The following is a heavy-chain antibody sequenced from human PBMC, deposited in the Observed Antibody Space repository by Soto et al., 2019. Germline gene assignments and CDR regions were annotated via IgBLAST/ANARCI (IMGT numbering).Heavy chain of an antibody. V-gene: IGHV3-15*01. Sequence: PGGSLRLSCAASGFTFSNAWMSWVRQAPGKGLEWVGRIKSKTDGGTTDYAAPVKGRFTISRDDSKNTLYLQMNSLKTEDTAVYYCTTPLCGGDCYPAYWGQGTLVTVAS. D-gene: IGHD2-21*02. CDR1: GFTFSNAW. CDR2: IKSKTDGGTT. CDR3: TTPLCGGDCYPAY. J-gene: IGHJ4*02.